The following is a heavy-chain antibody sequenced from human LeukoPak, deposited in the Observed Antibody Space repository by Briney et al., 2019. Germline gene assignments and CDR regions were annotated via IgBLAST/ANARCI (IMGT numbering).Heavy chain of an antibody. V-gene: IGHV1-69*13. CDR1: GGTFSSYA. Sequence: GASVKVSCKASGGTFSSYAISWVRQAPGQGLEWMGGIIPIFGTANYTQKFQGRVTITADESTSTAYMELSSLRSEDTAVYYCARDPDEGNCKRFDPWGQGTLVTVSS. CDR3: ARDPDEGNCKRFDP. D-gene: IGHD4-23*01. J-gene: IGHJ5*02. CDR2: IIPIFGTA.